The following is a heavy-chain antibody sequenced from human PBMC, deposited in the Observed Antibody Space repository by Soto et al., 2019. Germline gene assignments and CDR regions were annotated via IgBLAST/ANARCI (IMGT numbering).Heavy chain of an antibody. Sequence: DVQLVESGGGLVQPGGSLRLSCVGSGFIFSSYWMHWVRQAPGKGLEWVPNIKQDGSAMYYVDSVKGRFTISRDNAKNSRYLQMNSLRVEDTAVYFCAAWITSVWSAWGQGTLVTVSS. V-gene: IGHV3-7*02. D-gene: IGHD6-19*01. CDR2: IKQDGSAM. CDR3: AAWITSVWSA. J-gene: IGHJ5*02. CDR1: GFIFSSYW.